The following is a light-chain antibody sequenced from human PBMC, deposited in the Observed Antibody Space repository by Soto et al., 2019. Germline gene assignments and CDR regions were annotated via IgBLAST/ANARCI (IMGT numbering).Light chain of an antibody. CDR3: QQYDNLPYT. CDR2: DAS. CDR1: QDISNY. J-gene: IGKJ2*01. V-gene: IGKV1-33*01. Sequence: DILMPQSPSSLSASVGDRVTITCQASQDISNYLNWYQQKPGKAPKLLIYDASNLETGVPSRFSGSGSGTDFTFTISSLQPEDIATYYCQQYDNLPYTFGQGTKLEIK.